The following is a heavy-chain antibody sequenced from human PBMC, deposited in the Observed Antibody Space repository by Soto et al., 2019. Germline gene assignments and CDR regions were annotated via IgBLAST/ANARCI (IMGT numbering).Heavy chain of an antibody. CDR1: GFTFSGSA. J-gene: IGHJ4*02. Sequence: GGSLRLSCAASGFTFSGSAMHWVRQASGKGLEWVGRIRSKANSYATAYAASVKGRFTISRDDSKNTAYLQMNSLKTEDTAVYYCTRLSVWGDSSSSGSDRIFDYWGQGTLVTVSS. V-gene: IGHV3-73*01. CDR2: IRSKANSYAT. D-gene: IGHD6-6*01. CDR3: TRLSVWGDSSSSGSDRIFDY.